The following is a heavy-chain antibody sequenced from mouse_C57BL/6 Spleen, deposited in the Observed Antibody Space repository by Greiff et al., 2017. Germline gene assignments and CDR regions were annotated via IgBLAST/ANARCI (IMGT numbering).Heavy chain of an antibody. D-gene: IGHD2-3*01. V-gene: IGHV1-19*01. Sequence: EVQLQQSGPVLVKPGASVKMSCKASGYTFTDYYTNWLKQSHGKSLEWIGVINPYNGGTSYNQKFKGKATLTVDKSSSTAYMELNSLTSEDSAVYYCAGSYYDGYPLAYRGHGNLVPAST. CDR1: GYTFTDYY. CDR3: AGSYYDGYPLAY. CDR2: INPYNGGT. J-gene: IGHJ3*01.